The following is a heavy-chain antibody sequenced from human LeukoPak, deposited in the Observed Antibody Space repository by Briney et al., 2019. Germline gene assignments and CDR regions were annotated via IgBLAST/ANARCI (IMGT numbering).Heavy chain of an antibody. V-gene: IGHV4-34*01. J-gene: IGHJ4*02. D-gene: IGHD6-19*01. CDR2: INHSGST. Sequence: SETLSLTCAVYGGSFSGYYWSWIRQPPGKGLEWSGEINHSGSTTYNPTLKSRVNISVDASKNQCSLKLSSVTAADTAVYYCARGVGQWLENAEYYFDYWGQGTLVTVSS. CDR3: ARGVGQWLENAEYYFDY. CDR1: GGSFSGYY.